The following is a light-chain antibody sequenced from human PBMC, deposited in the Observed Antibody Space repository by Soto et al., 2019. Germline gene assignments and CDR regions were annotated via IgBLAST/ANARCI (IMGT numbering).Light chain of an antibody. CDR2: EVS. J-gene: IGLJ2*01. CDR1: TSDVGGYTF. CDR3: SSYTSRRTVI. V-gene: IGLV2-14*01. Sequence: QSALTRPASVSGSPGQSITISSPGTTSDVGGYTFVSWYQHHPGKAPKLLIYEVSYRPSGVSDRFSGSKSGNTASLTISGLQAEDEGDFYCSSYTSRRTVIFGGGTKVTVL.